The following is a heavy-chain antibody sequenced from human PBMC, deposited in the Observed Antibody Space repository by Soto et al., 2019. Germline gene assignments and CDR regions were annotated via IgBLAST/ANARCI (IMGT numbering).Heavy chain of an antibody. CDR2: ISSSSSYI. CDR1: GFTFSSYS. J-gene: IGHJ6*02. D-gene: IGHD6-13*01. V-gene: IGHV3-21*01. CDR3: ARGPAAAGNYYYYYGMDV. Sequence: GGSLRLSCAASGFTFSSYSMNWVRQAPGKGLEWVSSISSSSSYIYYADSVKGRFTISRDNAKNSLYLQMNSLRAEDTAVYYCARGPAAAGNYYYYYGMDVWGQGTTVTVSS.